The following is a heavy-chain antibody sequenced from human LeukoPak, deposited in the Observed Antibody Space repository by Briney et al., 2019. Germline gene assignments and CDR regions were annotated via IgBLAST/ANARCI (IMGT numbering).Heavy chain of an antibody. CDR3: ARIAAADTGGSYNWFDP. CDR2: MNPNSGNT. J-gene: IGHJ5*02. D-gene: IGHD6-13*01. Sequence: GASVKVSCKASGYTFTSYDINWVRQATGQGLEWMGWMNPNSGNTGYAQKFQGRVTMTRNTSISTAYMELSSLRSEDTAVYYCARIAAADTGGSYNWFDPWGQGTLVTVSS. CDR1: GYTFTSYD. V-gene: IGHV1-8*01.